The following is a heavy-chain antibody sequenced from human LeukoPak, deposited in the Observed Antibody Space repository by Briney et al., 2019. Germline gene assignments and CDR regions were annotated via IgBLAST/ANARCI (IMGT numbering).Heavy chain of an antibody. CDR3: ATSSFYYDSSDNWFDP. J-gene: IGHJ5*02. Sequence: ASVKVSCKVSGYTLTELSMHWVRQAPGKGLEWMGGFDPEDGETIYAQKFQGRVTMTEDTSTDTAYMELSSLTSEDTAVYYCATSSFYYDSSDNWFDPWGQGTLVTVSS. CDR2: FDPEDGET. V-gene: IGHV1-24*01. D-gene: IGHD3-22*01. CDR1: GYTLTELS.